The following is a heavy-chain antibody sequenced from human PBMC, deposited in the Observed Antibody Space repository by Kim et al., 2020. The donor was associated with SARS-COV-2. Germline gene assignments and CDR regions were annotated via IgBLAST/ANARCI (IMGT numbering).Heavy chain of an antibody. Sequence: SETLSLTCTVSGGSISSYYWSWIRQPPGKGLEWIGYIYYSGSTNYNPSLKSRVTISVDTSKNQFSLKLSSVTAADTAVYYCASGGFGELTHTGYYYYGMDVWGQGTTVTVSS. CDR3: ASGGFGELTHTGYYYYGMDV. D-gene: IGHD3-10*01. CDR1: GGSISSYY. V-gene: IGHV4-59*01. CDR2: IYYSGST. J-gene: IGHJ6*02.